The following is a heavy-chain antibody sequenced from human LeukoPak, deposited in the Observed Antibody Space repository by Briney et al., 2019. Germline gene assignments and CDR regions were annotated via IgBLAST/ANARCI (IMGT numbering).Heavy chain of an antibody. CDR2: INSGDRK. Sequence: GGSLRLSCAASGFTVNNNYMTWVRQAPGKGLECVSLINSGDRKHYADSVKGRFTISRDNSKNMIYLQMNNLRAEDTALYYCARGKSGSYTRPFDYWGQGTLVTVSS. V-gene: IGHV3-66*01. CDR3: ARGKSGSYTRPFDY. D-gene: IGHD1-26*01. J-gene: IGHJ4*02. CDR1: GFTVNNNY.